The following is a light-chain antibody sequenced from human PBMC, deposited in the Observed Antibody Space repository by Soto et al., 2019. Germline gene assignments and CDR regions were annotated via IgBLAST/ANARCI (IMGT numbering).Light chain of an antibody. V-gene: IGKV1-39*01. CDR2: ATS. J-gene: IGKJ5*01. Sequence: IQMTQSTSTLSGSVGDRVTITCRASQTISSPLSWYQQKPGKVPELLIYATSRLQSGVPSRFSGIRSGTDFTLTISSVKPEDFATYYCQHNYGTPAFGQGTRLEIK. CDR3: QHNYGTPA. CDR1: QTISSP.